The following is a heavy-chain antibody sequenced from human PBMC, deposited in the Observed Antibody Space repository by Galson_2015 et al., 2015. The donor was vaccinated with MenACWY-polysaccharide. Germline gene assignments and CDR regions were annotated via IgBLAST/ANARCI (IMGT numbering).Heavy chain of an antibody. CDR1: GFTFTSYA. D-gene: IGHD3-3*01. CDR2: IRSSGTNT. V-gene: IGHV3-23*01. Sequence: SLRLSCAASGFTFTSYAMSWVRQAPGKGLEGVSAIRSSGTNTYYADSVKGRFTISRDNSKNTLYLQMNSLRAEDTAVYYCAKDSTDFWSVAGRFDHWGQGTLVTVSS. J-gene: IGHJ5*02. CDR3: AKDSTDFWSVAGRFDH.